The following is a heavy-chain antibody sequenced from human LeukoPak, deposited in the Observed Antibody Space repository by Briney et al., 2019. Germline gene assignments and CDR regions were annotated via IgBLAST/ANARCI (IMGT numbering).Heavy chain of an antibody. D-gene: IGHD6-13*01. CDR1: GYTFTSYD. V-gene: IGHV1-8*01. Sequence: ASVKVSCKASGYTFTSYDINWVRQATGQGLEWMGWMNPNSGNTGYAQKFQGRVTMTRNTSISTAYMELSSLRSEDTAVYYCARGRKNIAAEPKNWFDPWGQGTLVTVSS. J-gene: IGHJ5*02. CDR2: MNPNSGNT. CDR3: ARGRKNIAAEPKNWFDP.